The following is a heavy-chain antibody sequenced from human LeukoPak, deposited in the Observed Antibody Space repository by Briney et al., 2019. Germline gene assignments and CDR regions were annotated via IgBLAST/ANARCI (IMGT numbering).Heavy chain of an antibody. J-gene: IGHJ4*02. CDR1: RFTYSTYA. V-gene: IGHV3-23*01. Sequence: QTGGSLRLSCAASRFTYSTYAMSWVRQAPGTGLEWVSAISGSGDRTYYADSVKGRFTISRDNSKNTLYLQMNSLRAEDTAVYYCAKEVHDGSGYTADYWGQGTLVTVSS. CDR3: AKEVHDGSGYTADY. D-gene: IGHD3-22*01. CDR2: ISGSGDRT.